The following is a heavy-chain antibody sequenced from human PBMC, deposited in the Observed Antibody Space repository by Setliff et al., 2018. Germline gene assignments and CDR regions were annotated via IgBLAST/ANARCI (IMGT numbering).Heavy chain of an antibody. CDR1: GFTFSSYA. CDR2: ISGSGGST. J-gene: IGHJ6*02. Sequence: LRLSCAASGFTFSSYAMSWVRQAPGKGLEWVSAISGSGGSTYYADSVKGRFTISRDNSKNTLSLQMNSLRAEDTAVYYCARDRAYGDGYYYYGMDVWGQGTTVTVSS. V-gene: IGHV3-23*01. D-gene: IGHD4-17*01. CDR3: ARDRAYGDGYYYYGMDV.